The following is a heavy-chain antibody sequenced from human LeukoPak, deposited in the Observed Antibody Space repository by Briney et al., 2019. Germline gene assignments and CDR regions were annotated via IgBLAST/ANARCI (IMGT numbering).Heavy chain of an antibody. D-gene: IGHD2-8*02. CDR1: GFTFSKNG. V-gene: IGHV3-23*01. CDR3: GKVGLSWGFGDY. CDR2: ISGNAGTT. J-gene: IGHJ4*02. Sequence: GGSLRLSCAASGFTFSKNGMTWVRQAPGKGLEWVSFISGNAGTTYYADSVKGRFTISRDNFKNTLFLQMNSVRAEDTAVYYCGKVGLSWGFGDYWGQGTLVTVSS.